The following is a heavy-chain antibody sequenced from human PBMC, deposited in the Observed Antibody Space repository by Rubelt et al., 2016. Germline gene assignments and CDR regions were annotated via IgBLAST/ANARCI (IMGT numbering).Heavy chain of an antibody. CDR3: AKDVEVGGSSPCDP. Sequence: VQLVQSGAEVKKPGASVKVSCKASGYTFTSYAMHWVRQAPGQRLEWMGWINPNSGGINYAQKCQGWVIMSRDTSTSTAYMELSRVRADETAVDYWAKDVEVGGSSPCDPWGQGTMVTVS. J-gene: IGHJ5*02. CDR2: INPNSGGI. V-gene: IGHV1-2*04. D-gene: IGHD6-6*01. CDR1: GYTFTSYA.